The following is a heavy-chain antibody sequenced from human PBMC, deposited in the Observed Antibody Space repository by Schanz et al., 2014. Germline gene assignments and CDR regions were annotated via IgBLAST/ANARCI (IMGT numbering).Heavy chain of an antibody. V-gene: IGHV3-33*03. Sequence: QVQLVESGGGVVQPGRSLRLSCAASGFTFSNHGMHWVRQSPGKGLEWVALIWYDGSNEFYADSVKGRFTISRDNAKNSLFLQMNSLSAEDTALYYCAKDGIMVQGVIWERCFHSWGQGPLVIVSS. CDR3: AKDGIMVQGVIWERCFHS. CDR1: GFTFSNHG. J-gene: IGHJ4*02. CDR2: IWYDGSNE. D-gene: IGHD3-10*01.